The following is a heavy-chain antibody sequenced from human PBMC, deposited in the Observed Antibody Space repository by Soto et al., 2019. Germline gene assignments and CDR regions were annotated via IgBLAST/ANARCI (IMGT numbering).Heavy chain of an antibody. CDR2: MNPNSGNT. CDR1: GYTFTSYD. CDR3: ARGAINDFWSGHEAWFDP. D-gene: IGHD3-3*01. V-gene: IGHV1-8*01. J-gene: IGHJ5*02. Sequence: QVQLVQSGAEVKKPGASVKVSCKASGYTFTSYDINWVRQATGQGLEWMGWMNPNSGNTGYAQKFQGRVTMTRNTYISTAYMELSSLRSEDTAVYYCARGAINDFWSGHEAWFDPWGQGTLVTVSS.